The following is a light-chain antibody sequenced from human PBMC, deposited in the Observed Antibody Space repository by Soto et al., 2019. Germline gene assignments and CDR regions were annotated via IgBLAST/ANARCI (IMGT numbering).Light chain of an antibody. V-gene: IGKV3-11*01. J-gene: IGKJ1*01. CDR3: QHRSNWPSWT. CDR1: QSVGTY. Sequence: ENVLTQSPGTLSLSPGKRATLSSRPSQSVGTYLAWNQHKPGQAPRLLIFDASKRATGIPARFSGSGSGTDFTLTISSLEPEDFAVYYCQHRSNWPSWTFGEGTKVEIK. CDR2: DAS.